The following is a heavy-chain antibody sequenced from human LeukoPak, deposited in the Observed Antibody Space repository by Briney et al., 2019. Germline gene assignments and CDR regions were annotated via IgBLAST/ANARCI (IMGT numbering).Heavy chain of an antibody. J-gene: IGHJ4*02. Sequence: SETLSLTCAVYGGSFSDYYWTWIRQPPGKGLEWIGEINHSGSPNYNPSLKSRVTISVDTSKNQFSLKLRSVTAADTAVYYCARLKGVGARTFDYWGQGTLVTVSS. CDR1: GGSFSDYY. CDR3: ARLKGVGARTFDY. D-gene: IGHD1-26*01. CDR2: INHSGSP. V-gene: IGHV4-34*01.